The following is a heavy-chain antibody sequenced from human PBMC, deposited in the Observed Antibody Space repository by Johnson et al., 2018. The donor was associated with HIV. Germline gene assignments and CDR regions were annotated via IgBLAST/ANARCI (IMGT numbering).Heavy chain of an antibody. D-gene: IGHD2-2*01. J-gene: IGHJ3*02. Sequence: VRLVESGGGLVQPGGSLRLSCAASRFTFSSYWMHWVRQAPGKGLVWVSRIHSDGSSTTYADSVKGRFTISRDNAKNTLYLQMNSLRAEDTAVYYCARNGLIPAAKGVAFDIWGQGTMVTVSS. CDR1: RFTFSSYW. CDR3: ARNGLIPAAKGVAFDI. V-gene: IGHV3-74*01. CDR2: IHSDGSST.